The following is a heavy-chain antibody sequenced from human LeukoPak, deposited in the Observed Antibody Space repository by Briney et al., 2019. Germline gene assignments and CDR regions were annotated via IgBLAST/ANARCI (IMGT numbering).Heavy chain of an antibody. CDR3: ARVPFLEWYPHGYYYGMDV. D-gene: IGHD3-3*02. V-gene: IGHV5-51*01. CDR1: GYSFTSFW. Sequence: GESLKIFCKSSGYSFTSFWIGWVRQMPGKGLGWMGIIYPGDSDTIYSPSFQGQVTISADKSISTAYLQWSSLKASDTAMYYCARVPFLEWYPHGYYYGMDVWGQGTTVTVSS. J-gene: IGHJ6*02. CDR2: IYPGDSDT.